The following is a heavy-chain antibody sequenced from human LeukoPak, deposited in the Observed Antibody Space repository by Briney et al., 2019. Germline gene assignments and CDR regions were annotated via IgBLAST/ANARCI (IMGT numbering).Heavy chain of an antibody. CDR1: GGSFSGYY. V-gene: IGHV4-34*01. D-gene: IGHD6-19*01. CDR3: ARGFSGGWYTT. CDR2: INHSGST. J-gene: IGHJ4*02. Sequence: SETLPLTCAVYGGSFSGYYWSWIRQPPGKGLEWIGEINHSGSTNYNPSLKRRVTISVDTSKNQFSLKLSSVTAADTAVYYCARGFSGGWYTTWGQGTLVTVSS.